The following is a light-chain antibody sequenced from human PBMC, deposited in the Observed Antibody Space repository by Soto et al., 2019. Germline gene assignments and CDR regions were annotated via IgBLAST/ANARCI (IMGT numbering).Light chain of an antibody. J-gene: IGKJ1*01. V-gene: IGKV1-39*01. Sequence: DIQMTQSPSSVSASVEDRVIITFLASQSISNHLNWYQQKPGKAPKLLIFAASSLQSGVPSRFSGSRSGPDFTLTISSLQPEDFATYYCQQSYSSPPTFGQGTKV. CDR3: QQSYSSPPT. CDR2: AAS. CDR1: QSISNH.